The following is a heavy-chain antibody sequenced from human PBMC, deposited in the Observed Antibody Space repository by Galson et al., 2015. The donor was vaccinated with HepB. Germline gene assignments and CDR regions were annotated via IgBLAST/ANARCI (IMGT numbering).Heavy chain of an antibody. D-gene: IGHD5-18*01. J-gene: IGHJ6*03. CDR1: GFTFKNFG. V-gene: IGHV3-33*01. CDR2: IWYDGSNK. Sequence: SLRLSCAASGFTFKNFGVHWARQAPGKGLEWVAVIWYDGSNKYYADSVKGRFTISRDNSKNTVYLQMISLRAEDTAVYFCARGAGYSHGYGFVDYYYYMDVWGKGTTVTVSS. CDR3: ARGAGYSHGYGFVDYYYYMDV.